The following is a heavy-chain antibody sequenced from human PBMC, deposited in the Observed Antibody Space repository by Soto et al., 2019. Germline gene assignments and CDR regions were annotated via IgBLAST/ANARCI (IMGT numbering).Heavy chain of an antibody. Sequence: SETQSLTCPVSGFSISSYYWSWIRQPPGKGLEWIGYIYYSGSTNYNPSLKSRVTISVDTSKNQFSLKLSSVTAADTAVYYCARGYGDYVLDYWGQGTLVTVSS. CDR3: ARGYGDYVLDY. J-gene: IGHJ4*02. V-gene: IGHV4-59*08. D-gene: IGHD4-17*01. CDR1: GFSISSYY. CDR2: IYYSGST.